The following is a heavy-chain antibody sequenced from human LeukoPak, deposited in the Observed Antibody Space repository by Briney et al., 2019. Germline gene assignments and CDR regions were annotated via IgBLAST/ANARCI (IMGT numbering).Heavy chain of an antibody. Sequence: GESLKISCKGSGYSFTTYWIGWVRQVPGKVLECMGIIYPGGSDTRYSPSFQGQVTISADKSFSTAYLQWSSLKASDTAMYYCARHETGPYFDYWGQGTLVTVSS. CDR3: ARHETGPYFDY. CDR2: IYPGGSDT. V-gene: IGHV5-51*01. D-gene: IGHD3-9*01. CDR1: GYSFTTYW. J-gene: IGHJ4*02.